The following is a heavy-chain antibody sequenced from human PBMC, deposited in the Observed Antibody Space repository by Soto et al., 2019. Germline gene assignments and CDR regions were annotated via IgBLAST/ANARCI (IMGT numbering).Heavy chain of an antibody. CDR3: AKVVVVVVAANYYFDY. J-gene: IGHJ4*02. D-gene: IGHD2-15*01. CDR1: GFTFSSYA. Sequence: GGSLRLSCAASGFTFSSYAMSWVRQAPGKGLEWVSAISGSGGSTYYADSVKGRFTISRDNSKNTLYLQMNSLRAEDTAVYYCAKVVVVVVAANYYFDYWGQGTLVTVSS. V-gene: IGHV3-23*01. CDR2: ISGSGGST.